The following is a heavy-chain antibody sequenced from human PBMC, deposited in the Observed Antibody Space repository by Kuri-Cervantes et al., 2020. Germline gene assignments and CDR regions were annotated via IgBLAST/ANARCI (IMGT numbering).Heavy chain of an antibody. V-gene: IGHV4-59*08. Sequence: SETLSLTCTVSGGSISSYYWSWIRQPPGKGLEWIGYIYYSGSTNYNPSLKSRVTISVDTSKNQFSLRLYSVTAADTALYYCARHGGPGSNDYYFYYYNMDVWGNGTKVTVSS. CDR1: GGSISSYY. D-gene: IGHD2-8*01. J-gene: IGHJ6*03. CDR2: IYYSGST. CDR3: ARHGGPGSNDYYFYYYNMDV.